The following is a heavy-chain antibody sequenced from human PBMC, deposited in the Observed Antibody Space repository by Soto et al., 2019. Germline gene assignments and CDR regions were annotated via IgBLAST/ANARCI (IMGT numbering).Heavy chain of an antibody. D-gene: IGHD3-10*01. J-gene: IGHJ1*01. V-gene: IGHV3-73*02. CDR3: IRFPGGSGPD. CDR1: GFTFSGSA. CDR2: IRSKPNNYAT. Sequence: EVQLVESGGGLVQPGGSLKLSCAASGFTFSGSAMHWVRQASGKGLEWVGHIRSKPNNYATAYAASVKGRFTISRDDSKNTAYLQMNSLKTEDTAVYNCIRFPGGSGPDWGQGTLVTVSS.